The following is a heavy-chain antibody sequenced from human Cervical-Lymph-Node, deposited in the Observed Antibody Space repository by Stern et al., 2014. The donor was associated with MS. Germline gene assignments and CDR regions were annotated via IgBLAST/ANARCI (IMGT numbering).Heavy chain of an antibody. CDR3: ARISLGSGIDY. CDR1: ENTFTGYY. D-gene: IGHD1-26*01. J-gene: IGHJ4*02. Sequence: QVQLGQSGAEVKQPGASMKVTCQASENTFTGYYIHWVRQAPGQGLEWMGWIHPSSGATNDAQRFQDRVSLTSDTSNTLAYMELDRLTSDDTAVYYCARISLGSGIDYWGQGSLVTVSS. V-gene: IGHV1-2*02. CDR2: IHPSSGAT.